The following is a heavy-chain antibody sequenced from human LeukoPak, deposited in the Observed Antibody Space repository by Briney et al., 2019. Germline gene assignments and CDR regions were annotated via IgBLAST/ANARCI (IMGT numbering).Heavy chain of an antibody. V-gene: IGHV1-69*05. J-gene: IGHJ4*02. CDR2: IIPIFGTA. CDR3: ARRRYYDSSGYYYFDY. CDR1: GGTFSSYA. Sequence: SVKVSCKASGGTFSSYAISWVRQAPGQGLEWMGGIIPIFGTANYAQKFQGRVTITTDESTSTAYMELSSLRSEDTAVYYCARRRYYDSSGYYYFDYWGQGTLVTVSS. D-gene: IGHD3-22*01.